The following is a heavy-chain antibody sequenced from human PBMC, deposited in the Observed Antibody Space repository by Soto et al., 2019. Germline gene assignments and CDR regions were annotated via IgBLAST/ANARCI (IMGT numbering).Heavy chain of an antibody. J-gene: IGHJ6*02. CDR2: LDQSGGT. CDR3: AGEDSDGWSGESLDV. CDR1: GDSLRGQS. Sequence: SETLSLTCAVVGDSLRGQSWNWIRQSPGKGLEWIGELDQSGGTNYNPSLKSRAIISDDTSKNQFSLTLTSVTAADTAVYYCAGEDSDGWSGESLDVWGQGTTVTVSS. D-gene: IGHD6-19*01. V-gene: IGHV4-34*01.